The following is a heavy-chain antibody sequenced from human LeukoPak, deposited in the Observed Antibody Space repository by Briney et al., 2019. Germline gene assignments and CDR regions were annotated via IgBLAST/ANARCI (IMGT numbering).Heavy chain of an antibody. D-gene: IGHD3-3*01. CDR1: GFTFSDYY. V-gene: IGHV3-11*03. J-gene: IGHJ4*02. CDR2: ISGSSSYT. Sequence: GGSLRLSCAASGFTFSDYYMSWIRQAPGKGLEWVSYISGSSSYTKYADSVKGRFTISRDNANNSLYLQMNGLRSDDTAVYYCAKLQYFDFWSAPGNWGQGTLVIVSS. CDR3: AKLQYFDFWSAPGN.